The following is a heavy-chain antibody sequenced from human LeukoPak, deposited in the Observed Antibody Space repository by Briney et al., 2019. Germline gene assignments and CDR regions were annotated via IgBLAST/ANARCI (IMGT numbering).Heavy chain of an antibody. V-gene: IGHV4-4*07. J-gene: IGHJ4*02. CDR3: ARLAYGDYYFDH. D-gene: IGHD4-17*01. CDR2: IYSSGST. CDR1: GGSISSYY. Sequence: SETLSLTCTVSGGSISSYYWSWIRQPAEKGLEWIGRIYSSGSTNYNPSLKRRVTMSVDTSKNQFSLKLSSLTAADTAVYYCARLAYGDYYFDHWGQGTLVTVSS.